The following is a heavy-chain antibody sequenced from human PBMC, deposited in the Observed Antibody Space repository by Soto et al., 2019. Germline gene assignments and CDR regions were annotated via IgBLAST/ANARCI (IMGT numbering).Heavy chain of an antibody. J-gene: IGHJ4*02. CDR3: ARDQRTVTTDY. D-gene: IGHD4-17*01. V-gene: IGHV1-3*04. Sequence: EASVKVSCKTSGYTFTSYAMHWVRQAPGQRLEWMGWINTDNGNTKYSQKFQGRVTITRDTSASTAYMELSSLRSEDTAVYYCARDQRTVTTDYWGQGTLVTVSS. CDR2: INTDNGNT. CDR1: GYTFTSYA.